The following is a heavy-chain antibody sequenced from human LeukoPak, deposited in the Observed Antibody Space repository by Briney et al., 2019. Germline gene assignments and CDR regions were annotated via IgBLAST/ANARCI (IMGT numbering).Heavy chain of an antibody. V-gene: IGHV3-23*01. CDR1: GFTFSGYA. Sequence: PGGSLRLSCAASGFTFSGYAMSWVRQVPGKGLGGASAISGSGGSTYYADSVKGRFTISRDNSKNTLYLQMNSLRAEDTAAYYCAKGYCSSTSCSSFDYWGQGTLVTVSS. CDR3: AKGYCSSTSCSSFDY. J-gene: IGHJ4*02. CDR2: ISGSGGST. D-gene: IGHD2-2*01.